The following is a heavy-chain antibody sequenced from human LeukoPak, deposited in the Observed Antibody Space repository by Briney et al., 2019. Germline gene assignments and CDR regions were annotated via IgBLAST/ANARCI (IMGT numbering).Heavy chain of an antibody. CDR1: VFAFSSQA. Sequence: GGSLRLSCAASVFAFSSQAMGWVRQAPGXGLEWVSVISDSGSIIYYADSVKGRFTISRDNSKNTLFLQMNSLRADDTAVYYCAKDARRTSGWYFFDYWGQGTLVTVSS. D-gene: IGHD6-19*01. J-gene: IGHJ4*02. CDR3: AKDARRTSGWYFFDY. V-gene: IGHV3-23*01. CDR2: ISDSGSII.